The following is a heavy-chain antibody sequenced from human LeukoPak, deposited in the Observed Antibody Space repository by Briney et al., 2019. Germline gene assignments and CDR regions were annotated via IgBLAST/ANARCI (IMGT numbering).Heavy chain of an antibody. Sequence: GPSVKVSCKASGYTFTGYYIHWVRQAPGQGLEWMGWINPNSGGTNSAQKFQGRVTMTRDTSISTAYMELSRLRSDDTAVYYCAREGGYCNSISCYGEFDYWGQGTLVTVSS. V-gene: IGHV1-2*02. CDR2: INPNSGGT. D-gene: IGHD2-2*03. CDR3: AREGGYCNSISCYGEFDY. CDR1: GYTFTGYY. J-gene: IGHJ4*02.